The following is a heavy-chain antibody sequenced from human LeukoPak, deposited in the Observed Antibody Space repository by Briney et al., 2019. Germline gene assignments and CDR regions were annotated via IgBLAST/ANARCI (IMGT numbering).Heavy chain of an antibody. V-gene: IGHV3-73*01. J-gene: IGHJ6*03. CDR1: GFTFSGSA. Sequence: PGGSLRLSCAASGFTFSGSAMHWVRQASGKGLEWVGRIRSKANSYATAYAASVKGRFTISRDDSKNTAYLQMNSLKTEDTAVYYCTRTRDDRLLWFGEYTANSYYYYYMDVWGKGTTVTVSS. CDR2: IRSKANSYAT. CDR3: TRTRDDRLLWFGEYTANSYYYYYMDV. D-gene: IGHD3-10*01.